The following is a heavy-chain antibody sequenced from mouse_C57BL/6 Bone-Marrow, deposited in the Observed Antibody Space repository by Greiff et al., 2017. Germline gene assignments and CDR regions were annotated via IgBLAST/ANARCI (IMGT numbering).Heavy chain of an antibody. V-gene: IGHV1-52*01. Sequence: QVQLQQPGAELVRPGSSVKLSCKASGYTFTSYWMHWVKQRPRQGLEWIGNIDPSDSETHYNQKFKDKATLTVDKSSSTAYMQLSSLTSEDSAVYCCASSDPIEGYIDYWGQGTTLTVSS. CDR3: ASSDPIEGYIDY. CDR1: GYTFTSYW. CDR2: IDPSDSET. D-gene: IGHD6-5*01. J-gene: IGHJ2*01.